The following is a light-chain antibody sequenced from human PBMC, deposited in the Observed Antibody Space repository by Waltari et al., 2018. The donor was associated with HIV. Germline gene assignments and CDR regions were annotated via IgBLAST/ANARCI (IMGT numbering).Light chain of an antibody. CDR2: WAS. J-gene: IGKJ4*01. Sequence: DIVMTQSPDSLAVSLGEGATINCKSSQSVLYSSNNKNYLAWYQQKSGQPPKLLMYWASTRGSGVPDRFSGSGSGTDFTLTISSLQAEDVAVYYCQQYYSTPLTFGGGTKVEIK. CDR1: QSVLYSSNNKNY. CDR3: QQYYSTPLT. V-gene: IGKV4-1*01.